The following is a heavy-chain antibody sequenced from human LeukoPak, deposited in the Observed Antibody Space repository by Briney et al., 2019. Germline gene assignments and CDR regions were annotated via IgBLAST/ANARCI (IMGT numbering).Heavy chain of an antibody. Sequence: ASVKVSCKSSGGTFSSYAISWVRQAPGQGLEWMGGIIPIFGAANYAQKFQGRVTITADESTSTAYMEPSSLRSEDTAVYYCATLSGSYWGVFDYWGQGTLVTVSS. J-gene: IGHJ4*02. CDR2: IIPIFGAA. V-gene: IGHV1-69*01. D-gene: IGHD1-26*01. CDR1: GGTFSSYA. CDR3: ATLSGSYWGVFDY.